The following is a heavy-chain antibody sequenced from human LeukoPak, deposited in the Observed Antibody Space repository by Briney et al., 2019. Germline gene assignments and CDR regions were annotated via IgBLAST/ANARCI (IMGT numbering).Heavy chain of an antibody. D-gene: IGHD6-13*01. CDR2: ISISSSTI. CDR1: GFTFNNYA. CDR3: ARYRGSWSLDY. V-gene: IGHV3-48*01. Sequence: PGGSLRLSCAASGFTFNNYAMNWVRQAPGKGLEWLSYISISSSTIYYADSVKGRFTISRDNAKNSLYLQMNSLRAEDTAVYYCARYRGSWSLDYWGQGTLVTVSS. J-gene: IGHJ4*02.